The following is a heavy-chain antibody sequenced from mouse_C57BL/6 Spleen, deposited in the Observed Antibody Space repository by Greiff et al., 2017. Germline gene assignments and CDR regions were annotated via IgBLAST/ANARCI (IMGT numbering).Heavy chain of an antibody. V-gene: IGHV1-61*01. CDR3: AREELGRSYFDY. J-gene: IGHJ2*01. Sequence: VQLQQPGAELVRPGSSVKLSCKASGYTFTSYWMDWVKQRPGQGLEWIGNIYPSDSETHYNQKFKDKATLTVDKSSSTAYMQLSSLTSEDSAVYYCAREELGRSYFDYWGQGTTLTVSS. CDR1: GYTFTSYW. D-gene: IGHD4-1*01. CDR2: IYPSDSET.